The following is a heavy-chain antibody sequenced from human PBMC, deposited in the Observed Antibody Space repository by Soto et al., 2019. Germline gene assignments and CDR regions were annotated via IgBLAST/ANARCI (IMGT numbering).Heavy chain of an antibody. CDR3: ARGYCSGGSCYRH. D-gene: IGHD2-15*01. CDR1: GGSISSYY. J-gene: IGHJ1*01. Sequence: SETLSLTCTVSGGSISSYYWSWIRQPPGKGLEWIGYTYYSGSTNYNPSLKSRVTISVDTSKNQFSLKLSSVTAADTAVYYCARGYCSGGSCYRHWGQGTLVTVSS. CDR2: TYYSGST. V-gene: IGHV4-59*01.